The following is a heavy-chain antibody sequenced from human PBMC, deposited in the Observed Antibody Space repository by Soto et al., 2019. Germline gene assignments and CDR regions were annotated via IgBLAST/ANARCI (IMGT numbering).Heavy chain of an antibody. J-gene: IGHJ6*02. CDR3: ASSYYDFWSGYYTAPYGMDV. Sequence: GGSLRLSCAASGFTFSNYAMSWVRQAPGKGLEWVSVISGGGGSTYYADSVKGRFTISRDNSKNTLYLQMNSLRAEDTAVYYCASSYYDFWSGYYTAPYGMDVWGQGTTVTVSS. D-gene: IGHD3-3*01. CDR1: GFTFSNYA. V-gene: IGHV3-23*01. CDR2: ISGGGGST.